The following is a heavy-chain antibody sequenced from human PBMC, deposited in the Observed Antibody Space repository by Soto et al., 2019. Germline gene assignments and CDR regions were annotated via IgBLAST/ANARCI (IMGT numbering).Heavy chain of an antibody. J-gene: IGHJ6*02. CDR1: GYTFNNYG. V-gene: IGHV1-18*01. CDR3: ARGASHYYYYYGMAV. Sequence: QDQLVQSGAEVKKPGASVKVSCKASGYTFNNYGISWVRQAPGQGLEWMGWISAYNGNRNYAQKFQGRVSMTTETSTSTAYMELRILRSDDTAVYYCARGASHYYYYYGMAVWGQGTTVTVSS. CDR2: ISAYNGNR.